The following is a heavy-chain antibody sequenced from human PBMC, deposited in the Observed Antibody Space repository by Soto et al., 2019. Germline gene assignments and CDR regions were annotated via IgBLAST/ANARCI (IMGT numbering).Heavy chain of an antibody. D-gene: IGHD6-13*01. CDR1: GGSISTSNW. CDR2: VYRTGST. Sequence: SETLSLTCAASGGSISTSNWWSWVRQPPGKGREWIGEVYRTGSTNYNPSLESRVIVSVDKSKNQFSLKLTSVTAADTAVYYCARARATIAAAAIFDCWGQGTLVT. J-gene: IGHJ4*02. CDR3: ARARATIAAAAIFDC. V-gene: IGHV4-4*02.